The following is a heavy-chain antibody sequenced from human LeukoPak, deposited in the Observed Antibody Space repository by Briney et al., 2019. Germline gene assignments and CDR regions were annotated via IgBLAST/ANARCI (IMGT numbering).Heavy chain of an antibody. Sequence: GGSLRLSCAASGFTFDDYAMHWVRQAPGKGLEWVSLITWDGGSIYYADSVKGRFTISRDNAKNSLYLQMNSLRAEDTAVYYCARDGIHGAPYYYYMDVWGKGTTVTVSS. V-gene: IGHV3-43*02. D-gene: IGHD5-18*01. CDR1: GFTFDDYA. CDR3: ARDGIHGAPYYYYMDV. J-gene: IGHJ6*03. CDR2: ITWDGGSI.